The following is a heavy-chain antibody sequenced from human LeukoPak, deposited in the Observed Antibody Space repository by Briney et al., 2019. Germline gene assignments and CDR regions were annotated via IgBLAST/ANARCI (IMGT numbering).Heavy chain of an antibody. J-gene: IGHJ4*02. CDR2: ISYDGSNK. V-gene: IGHV3-30*18. CDR3: AKDVMVRGANHYFDY. Sequence: GGSLRLSCAASGFTFSSYGMHWVRQAPGKGLQWVAVISYDGSNKYYADSVKGRFTISRDNSKNTLYLQMNSLRAEDTAVYYCAKDVMVRGANHYFDYWGQGTLVTVSS. D-gene: IGHD3-10*01. CDR1: GFTFSSYG.